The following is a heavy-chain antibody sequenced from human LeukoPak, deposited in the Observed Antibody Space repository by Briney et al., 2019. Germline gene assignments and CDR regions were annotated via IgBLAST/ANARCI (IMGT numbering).Heavy chain of an antibody. D-gene: IGHD3-10*01. CDR2: ISAYNGNT. Sequence: EASVKVSCKASGYTFTSYGISWVRRAPGQGVEWMGWISAYNGNTNYTQKLQGRVTITTDTSTRKAYLELRSLRSDDTPMYYCARAKLLLLPRDYWGQGTLVTVSS. CDR3: ARAKLLLLPRDY. V-gene: IGHV1-18*01. J-gene: IGHJ4*02. CDR1: GYTFTSYG.